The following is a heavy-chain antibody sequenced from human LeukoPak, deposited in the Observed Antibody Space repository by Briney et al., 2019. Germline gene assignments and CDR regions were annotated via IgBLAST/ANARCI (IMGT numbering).Heavy chain of an antibody. D-gene: IGHD3-22*01. J-gene: IGHJ4*02. CDR2: IYPGDSDT. CDR1: GYSFTSYW. Sequence: HGESLKISCKGSGYSFTSYWIGWVRQMPGKGLEWMGIIYPGDSDTRYSPSFQGQVTISADKSISTAYLQWSSLKASDTAMYYCARCDYYDSSGFYPPDYWGQGTLVTVSS. V-gene: IGHV5-51*01. CDR3: ARCDYYDSSGFYPPDY.